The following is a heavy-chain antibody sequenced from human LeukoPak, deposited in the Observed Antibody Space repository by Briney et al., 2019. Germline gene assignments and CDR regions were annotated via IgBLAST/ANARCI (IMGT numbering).Heavy chain of an antibody. J-gene: IGHJ6*03. Sequence: SETLSLTCTVSGGSISSYYWSWIRQPPGKGLEWIGYIYYSGSTNYSPSLKSRVTISVDTSKNQFSLKLSSVTAADTAVYYCARDLRGYYYYMDVWGKGTTVTVSS. V-gene: IGHV4-59*01. D-gene: IGHD3-10*01. CDR1: GGSISSYY. CDR3: ARDLRGYYYYMDV. CDR2: IYYSGST.